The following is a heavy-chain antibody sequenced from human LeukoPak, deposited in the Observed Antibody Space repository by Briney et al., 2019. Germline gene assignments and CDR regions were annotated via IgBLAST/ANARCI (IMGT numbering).Heavy chain of an antibody. J-gene: IGHJ4*02. CDR1: GFTFNNYA. D-gene: IGHD3-22*01. CDR2: ISGNGGDT. CDR3: AKAIDNRGYYFERGADF. V-gene: IGHV3-23*01. Sequence: GGSLRLSCAAAGFTFNNYALSWVRQAPGKGLEWVSAISGNGGDTYYADSVKGRFTVSRDISKSTLYLQMNSLRVEDTAVYYCAKAIDNRGYYFERGADFWGQGTMVTVSS.